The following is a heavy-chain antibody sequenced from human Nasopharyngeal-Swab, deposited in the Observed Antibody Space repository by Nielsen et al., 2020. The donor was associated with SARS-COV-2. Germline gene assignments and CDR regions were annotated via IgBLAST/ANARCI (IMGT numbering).Heavy chain of an antibody. Sequence: GESLKISCAASGFSFSSYWMSWVRQAPGKGLEWVANIKQDGSETYYGDSVKGRFTISRDSAKNSVYLQMNSLRAEDTAVYFCWRMTAYGKDVWGHGTTVNVYS. CDR2: IKQDGSET. J-gene: IGHJ6*02. CDR1: GFSFSSYW. V-gene: IGHV3-7*01. D-gene: IGHD2-8*01. CDR3: WRMTAYGKDV.